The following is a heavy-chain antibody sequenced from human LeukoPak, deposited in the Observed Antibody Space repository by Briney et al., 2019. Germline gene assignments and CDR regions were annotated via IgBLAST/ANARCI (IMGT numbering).Heavy chain of an antibody. CDR1: GFAFSAYW. D-gene: IGHD3-16*01. CDR2: INEDATTI. Sequence: GGSLRLSCAASGFAFSAYWMHWVRQAPGKGLEWVSRINEDATTITYADSVKGRFIISRDNRKKLLYLQMNNLRAEDTAVYDCVRDLILVWTPGDDFDFWGQGTLVIVSS. V-gene: IGHV3-74*01. J-gene: IGHJ4*02. CDR3: VRDLILVWTPGDDFDF.